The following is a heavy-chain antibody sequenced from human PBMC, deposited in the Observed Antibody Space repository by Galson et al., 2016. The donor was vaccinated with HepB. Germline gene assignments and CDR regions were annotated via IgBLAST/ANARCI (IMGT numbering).Heavy chain of an antibody. V-gene: IGHV4-4*02. CDR3: ARDRGSAAGFDY. J-gene: IGHJ4*02. CDR1: GDSISGDNW. Sequence: TLSLTCAVSGDSISGDNWWNWVRQPPGKGLEWIGEISHSGTTIFNPSLKSRVIMSVDKSKNQFSLQLRSVTAADTAVYYCARDRGSAAGFDYWGQGTLVTVSS. D-gene: IGHD6-13*01. CDR2: ISHSGTT.